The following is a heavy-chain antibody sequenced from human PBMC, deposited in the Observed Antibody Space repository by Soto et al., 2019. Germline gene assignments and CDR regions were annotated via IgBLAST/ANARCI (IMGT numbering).Heavy chain of an antibody. J-gene: IGHJ6*02. CDR2: IYYSGST. CDR1: GSSIPSSTYY. V-gene: IGHV4-39*07. CDR3: ARGSSIAGLYYGMDV. D-gene: IGHD6-6*01. Sequence: TLSLTCSIPGSSIPSSTYYWGSSRQPQGKGLEWIGSIYYSGSTYYNPSLKSRVTISVDTSKNQFSLKLSSVTAADTAVYYCARGSSIAGLYYGMDVWGQGTTVT.